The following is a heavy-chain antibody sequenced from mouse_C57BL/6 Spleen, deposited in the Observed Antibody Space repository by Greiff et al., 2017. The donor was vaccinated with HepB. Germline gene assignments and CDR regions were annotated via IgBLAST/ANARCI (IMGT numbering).Heavy chain of an antibody. CDR2: IFPGSGST. Sequence: QVQLKQSGPELVKPGASVKISCKASGYTFTDYYLNWVKQRPGQGLEWIGWIFPGSGSTYYNEKFKGKATLTIDKSSSTAYMLLSSLTSEDSAVYFCASSSYSGSSSPWYFDVWGTGTTVTVSS. V-gene: IGHV1-75*01. J-gene: IGHJ1*03. CDR1: GYTFTDYY. CDR3: ASSSYSGSSSPWYFDV. D-gene: IGHD1-1*01.